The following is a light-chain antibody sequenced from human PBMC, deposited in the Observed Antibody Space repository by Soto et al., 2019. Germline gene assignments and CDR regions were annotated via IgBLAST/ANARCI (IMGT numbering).Light chain of an antibody. CDR1: QSISSW. J-gene: IGKJ1*01. Sequence: DIQMTQSPSTLSASVGDRVTISCRASQSISSWLAWYQQKPGKAPKLLIYKASSIESGVPSRFSGSGSGTEINLTISSLQPDDLATYYCQQYNSYSRTFGQGTKVEIK. CDR2: KAS. CDR3: QQYNSYSRT. V-gene: IGKV1-5*03.